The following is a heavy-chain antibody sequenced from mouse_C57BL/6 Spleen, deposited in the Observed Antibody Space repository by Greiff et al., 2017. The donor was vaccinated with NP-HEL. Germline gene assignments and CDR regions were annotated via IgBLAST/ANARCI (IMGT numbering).Heavy chain of an antibody. Sequence: EVQLQQSGTVLARPGASVKMSCKTSGYTFTSYWMHWVKQRPGKGLEWIGAIHPGNSDTSYNQKFKGKAKLTAVTSASTAYMELSSLTNEDSAVYYCTRWAVVAGDYWGQGTTLTVSS. V-gene: IGHV1-5*01. CDR2: IHPGNSDT. J-gene: IGHJ2*01. D-gene: IGHD1-1*01. CDR1: GYTFTSYW. CDR3: TRWAVVAGDY.